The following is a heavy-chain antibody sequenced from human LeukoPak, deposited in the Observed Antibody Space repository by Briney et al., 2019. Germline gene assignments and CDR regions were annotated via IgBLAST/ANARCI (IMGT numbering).Heavy chain of an antibody. V-gene: IGHV4-39*07. CDR2: IYYSGSA. D-gene: IGHD5-12*01. CDR3: ARVSSVWIKDYYYYMDV. CDR1: GGSISSSTNY. Sequence: PSETLSLTCTVSGGSISSSTNYWGWIRQPPGKGLEWIGNIYYSGSAYSSLKSRVTMSVDTSRNQFSLKLSSVTAADTAVYYCARVSSVWIKDYYYYMDVWGKGTTVTVSS. J-gene: IGHJ6*03.